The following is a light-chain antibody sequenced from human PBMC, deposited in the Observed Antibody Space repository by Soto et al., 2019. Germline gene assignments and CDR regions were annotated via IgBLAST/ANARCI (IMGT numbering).Light chain of an antibody. V-gene: IGKV4-1*01. CDR2: WAS. Sequence: DIVMTQSPDSLAVSLGERATINCKSSQSVLYSSNNKNYLAWYQQKPGQPPKLLIYWASTRESGVPDRFSGSGSVTDFTLPISSLQAEDVAVYYCQHYYSTPLTFGGGTKVEI. CDR3: QHYYSTPLT. J-gene: IGKJ4*01. CDR1: QSVLYSSNNKNY.